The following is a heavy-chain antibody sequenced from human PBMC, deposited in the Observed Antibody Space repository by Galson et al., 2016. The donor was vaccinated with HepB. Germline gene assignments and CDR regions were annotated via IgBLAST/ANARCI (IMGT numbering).Heavy chain of an antibody. J-gene: IGHJ4*02. Sequence: SVKVSCKASGYTFRSYGISWVRQAPGQGLEWMGWISAYNANTKDYAQKFQGRVTMTTDTSTRTAYMELRSLRSDDTAFYYCARDVYGDYGWHDYWGQGTLVTVSS. D-gene: IGHD4-17*01. CDR2: ISAYNANT. CDR3: ARDVYGDYGWHDY. CDR1: GYTFRSYG. V-gene: IGHV1-18*01.